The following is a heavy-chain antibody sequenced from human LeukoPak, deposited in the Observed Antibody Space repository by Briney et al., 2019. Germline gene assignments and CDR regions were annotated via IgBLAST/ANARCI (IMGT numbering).Heavy chain of an antibody. Sequence: SETLSLTCSVSGGSIRSYFWSWIRPSAGRGLEHIGRIYSTGSTNYSPSLKSRVSTSVDTSKNQFSLTLRSVTAADTAIYYCARAGYTSPWTFDYWGQGILVTVSS. J-gene: IGHJ4*02. CDR1: GGSIRSYF. CDR2: IYSTGST. V-gene: IGHV4-4*07. CDR3: ARAGYTSPWTFDY. D-gene: IGHD3-16*02.